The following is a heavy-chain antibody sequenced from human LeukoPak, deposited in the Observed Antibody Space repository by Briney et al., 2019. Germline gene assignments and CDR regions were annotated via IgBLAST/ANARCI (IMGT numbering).Heavy chain of an antibody. CDR1: GYNFTTYR. Sequence: GESLKISCKGFGYNFTTYRIGWVRQMPGKGLEWMGIIYPGDSDTRYSPSFEGQVTISGDKSIYTAYLQWSSLKASDTAIYYCARRRRTSSPDGFDIWGQGTMVTVFS. V-gene: IGHV5-51*01. CDR3: ARRRRTSSPDGFDI. J-gene: IGHJ3*02. CDR2: IYPGDSDT. D-gene: IGHD1-14*01.